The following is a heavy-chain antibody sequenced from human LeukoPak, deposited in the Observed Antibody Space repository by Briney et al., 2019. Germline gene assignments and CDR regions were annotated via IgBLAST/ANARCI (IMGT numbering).Heavy chain of an antibody. V-gene: IGHV1-69*13. J-gene: IGHJ6*03. CDR1: GGTFSSYA. Sequence: SVKVSCKASGGTFSSYAISWVRQAPGQGLKWMGGIIPIFGTANYAQKFQGRVTITADESTSTAYMELSSLRSEDTAVYYCARDRRIAAAGTDPYYYYYYMDVWGKGTTVTVSS. CDR3: ARDRRIAAAGTDPYYYYYYMDV. CDR2: IIPIFGTA. D-gene: IGHD6-13*01.